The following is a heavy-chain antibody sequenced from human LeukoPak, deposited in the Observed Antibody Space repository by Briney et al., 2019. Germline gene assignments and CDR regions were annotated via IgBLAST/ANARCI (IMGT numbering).Heavy chain of an antibody. CDR3: AKGDTGIIRRYYFDY. V-gene: IGHV3-23*01. Sequence: GGSLRLSCAASGFTFSNYGMSWVRQAPGKGLEWVSTISGSGGSIYYADSEKGRLTISRDNSKNTLYLQMSSLRAEDTAVYYCAKGDTGIIRRYYFDYWGQGTLVTVSS. CDR2: ISGSGGSI. CDR1: GFTFSNYG. D-gene: IGHD5-18*01. J-gene: IGHJ4*02.